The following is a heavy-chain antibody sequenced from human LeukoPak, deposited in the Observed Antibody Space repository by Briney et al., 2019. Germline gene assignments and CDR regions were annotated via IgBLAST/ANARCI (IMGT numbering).Heavy chain of an antibody. CDR2: ISSSGSTI. J-gene: IGHJ4*02. CDR1: GFTFSSYE. Sequence: PGGSLRLSCAASGFTFSSYEMNWVRQAPGKGLEWVSYISSSGSTIYYADSVKGRFTISRDNAKNSLYLQMNSLRAEDTAVYYCARGLSPLEFRGVIGYWGQGTLVTVSS. D-gene: IGHD3-10*01. CDR3: ARGLSPLEFRGVIGY. V-gene: IGHV3-48*03.